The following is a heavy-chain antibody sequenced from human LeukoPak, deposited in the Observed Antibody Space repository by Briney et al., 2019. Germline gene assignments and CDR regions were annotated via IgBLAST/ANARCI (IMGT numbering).Heavy chain of an antibody. J-gene: IGHJ6*03. CDR3: ARGRKKLQWLVAGGYYYYYMDV. CDR1: GGSFSGYY. CDR2: INHSGST. D-gene: IGHD6-19*01. Sequence: NPSETLSLTCAVYGGSFSGYYWSWIRQPPGKGLEWIGEINHSGSTNYNPSLKSRVTISVDTSKNQFSLKLSSVTAADTAVYYCARGRKKLQWLVAGGYYYYYMDVWGKGTTVTVSS. V-gene: IGHV4-34*01.